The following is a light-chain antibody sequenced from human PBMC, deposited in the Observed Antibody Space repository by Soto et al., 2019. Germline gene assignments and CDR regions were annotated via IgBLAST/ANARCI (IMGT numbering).Light chain of an antibody. CDR2: AAS. J-gene: IGKJ1*01. V-gene: IGKV1-39*01. Sequence: DIQMTQSPSSLSASVGDRVIITFRASQIISGYVNWYQQTPGKAPRLLIYAASSLPSGVPTRFSGSGSGTEFTLTITGLQLEDSAVYYCQQSFSHRTFGQGTKVDIK. CDR1: QIISGY. CDR3: QQSFSHRT.